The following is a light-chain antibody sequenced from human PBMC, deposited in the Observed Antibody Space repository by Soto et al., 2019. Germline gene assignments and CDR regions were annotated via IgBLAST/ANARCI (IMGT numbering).Light chain of an antibody. Sequence: EIVLTQSPGTLSLSPGERATLSCRASQSVSSSSYLAWYQQKPGQAPRLLIYGASSRATGIPDRFSGSGSATDFTLTISRLEPEDLAVYYCRQYGSSPPYTFGQGTKLEIK. CDR1: QSVSSSSY. V-gene: IGKV3-20*01. J-gene: IGKJ2*01. CDR2: GAS. CDR3: RQYGSSPPYT.